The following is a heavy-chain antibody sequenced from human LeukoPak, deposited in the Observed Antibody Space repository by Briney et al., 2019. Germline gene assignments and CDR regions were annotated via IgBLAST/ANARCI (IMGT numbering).Heavy chain of an antibody. CDR3: AKGHCSSTSCYGTGFDY. CDR1: GFTFSSYG. V-gene: IGHV3-30*18. Sequence: SGGSLRLSCAASGFTFSSYGMHWVRQAPGKGLEWVAVISYDGSNKYYADSVKGRFTISRDNSKNTLYLQMNSLRAEDTAVYYCAKGHCSSTSCYGTGFDYWGQGTLVTVSS. D-gene: IGHD2-2*01. CDR2: ISYDGSNK. J-gene: IGHJ4*02.